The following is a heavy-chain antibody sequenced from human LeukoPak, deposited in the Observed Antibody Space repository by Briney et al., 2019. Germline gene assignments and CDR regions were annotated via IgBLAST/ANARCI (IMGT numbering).Heavy chain of an antibody. CDR1: GGSFSGSY. CDR2: IKHRGST. V-gene: IGHV4-34*01. Sequence: SVTLSLNRAVYGGSFSGSYWCCIRQPPGKGPESISAIKHRGSTNYNLSLKSRVTISIDTSKTQFSLKLSSVTAADTAVYYCASNRDGSGSYYKAVAYYFDYWGQGTLVTVSS. CDR3: ASNRDGSGSYYKAVAYYFDY. D-gene: IGHD3-10*01. J-gene: IGHJ4*02.